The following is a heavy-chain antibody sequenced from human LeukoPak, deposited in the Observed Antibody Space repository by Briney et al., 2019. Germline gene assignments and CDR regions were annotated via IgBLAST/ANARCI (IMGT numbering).Heavy chain of an antibody. CDR2: IYITGST. CDR1: GGSISSYY. D-gene: IGHD3-3*01. V-gene: IGHV4-4*07. CDR3: ASDFWSGYYYYYYYMDV. Sequence: PSETLSLTCTVSGGSISSYYWSWFRQPAGKGLEWIGRIYITGSTNYNPSLKSRVTMSVDTSKSQFSLRLSSVTAADTAVYYCASDFWSGYYYYYYYMDVWGKGTTVTVSS. J-gene: IGHJ6*03.